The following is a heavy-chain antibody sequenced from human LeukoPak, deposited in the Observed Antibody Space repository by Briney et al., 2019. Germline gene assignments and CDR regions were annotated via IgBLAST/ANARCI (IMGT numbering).Heavy chain of an antibody. D-gene: IGHD6-19*01. CDR2: IYSGGST. V-gene: IGHV3-53*01. CDR1: GFTVTNTY. J-gene: IGHJ5*02. CDR3: ARDAYSSGWYGWFDP. Sequence: GGSLRLSCAASGFTVTNTYISWVRQAPGNGLEWLSVIYSGGSTYYADSVKGRFTMSRDNSKNTLYLQMNSLRAEDTAVYYCARDAYSSGWYGWFDPWGQGTLVTVSS.